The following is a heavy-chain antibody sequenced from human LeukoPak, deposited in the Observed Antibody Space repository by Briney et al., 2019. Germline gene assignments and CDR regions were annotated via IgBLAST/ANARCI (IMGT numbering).Heavy chain of an antibody. Sequence: PSETLSLTCAVSGYSISSGYYWGWIRQPPGKGLEWIGSIYHSGSTYYNPSLKSRVTISVDTFKNQFSLKLSSVTAADTAVYYCARQNSNPHSGFDPWGQGTLVTVSS. CDR2: IYHSGST. D-gene: IGHD4-11*01. CDR3: ARQNSNPHSGFDP. J-gene: IGHJ5*02. CDR1: GYSISSGYY. V-gene: IGHV4-38-2*01.